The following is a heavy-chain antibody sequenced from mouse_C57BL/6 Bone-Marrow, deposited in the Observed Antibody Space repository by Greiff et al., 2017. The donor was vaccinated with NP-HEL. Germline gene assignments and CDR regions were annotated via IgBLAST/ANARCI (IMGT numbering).Heavy chain of an antibody. V-gene: IGHV3-6*01. Sequence: EVQLQESGPGLVKPSQSLSLTCSVTGYSITSGYYWNWLRQFPGNKLEWMGYISYDGSNNYNPSLKNRISITRDTSKNQFFLKLNSVTTEDTATYYCARDGTWFAYWGQGTLVTVSA. CDR3: ARDGTWFAY. J-gene: IGHJ3*01. CDR1: GYSITSGYY. CDR2: ISYDGSN. D-gene: IGHD1-1*01.